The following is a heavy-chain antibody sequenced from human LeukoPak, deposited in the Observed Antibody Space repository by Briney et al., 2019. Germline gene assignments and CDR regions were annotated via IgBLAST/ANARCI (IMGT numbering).Heavy chain of an antibody. CDR3: ARGPVGFDP. CDR2: MNPNTGDT. Sequence: ASVKVSCKASGYSFSSYDINWVRQAAGQGLEWMGRMNPNTGDTDYAQRFRGRATLTRDTSISTAYLELSNLRSDDTAVYYCARGPVGFDPWGQGTLVTVSS. V-gene: IGHV1-8*01. J-gene: IGHJ5*02. CDR1: GYSFSSYD.